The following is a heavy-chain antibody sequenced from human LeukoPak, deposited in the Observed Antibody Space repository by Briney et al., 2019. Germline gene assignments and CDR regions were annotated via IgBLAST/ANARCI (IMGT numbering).Heavy chain of an antibody. J-gene: IGHJ6*03. D-gene: IGHD1-26*01. Sequence: LGESLKISCKGSTGLFTGYWIGWVRQMPGKGLEWMGIIYPGDSDTRYSPSFQGQVTISVDKSTSTAYLQWSSLEASDTAIYYCMRQRPGLAGAPDSYYYYYIDVWGKGTTVTISS. CDR3: MRQRPGLAGAPDSYYYYYIDV. V-gene: IGHV5-51*01. CDR2: IYPGDSDT. CDR1: TGLFTGYW.